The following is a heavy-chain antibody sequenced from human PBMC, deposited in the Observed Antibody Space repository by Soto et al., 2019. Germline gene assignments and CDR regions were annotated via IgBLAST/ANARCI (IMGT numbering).Heavy chain of an antibody. V-gene: IGHV3-23*01. Sequence: GSLSLSCAASGFTFSNYAMSWVRQAPGEGLEWVSGISGSGGSTYYADSVKGRFTISRDNSKNTLYLQMNSLRAEDTAVYYCAKQPYYDFWSGYNYGMDVWGQGTTVTVSS. CDR2: ISGSGGST. J-gene: IGHJ6*02. CDR1: GFTFSNYA. CDR3: AKQPYYDFWSGYNYGMDV. D-gene: IGHD3-3*01.